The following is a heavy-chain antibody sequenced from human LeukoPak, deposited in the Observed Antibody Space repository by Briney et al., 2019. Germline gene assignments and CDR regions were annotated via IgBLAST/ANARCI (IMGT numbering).Heavy chain of an antibody. CDR3: ARVERGYSSGWYHYYYYMDV. J-gene: IGHJ6*03. CDR1: GYTFTGYY. Sequence: ASVKVSCKASGYTFTGYYMHWVRQAPGQGLEWMGWINPNSGGTNYAQKLQGRVTMTTDTSTSTAYMELRSLRSDDTAVYYCARVERGYSSGWYHYYYYMDVWGKGTTVTISS. V-gene: IGHV1-2*02. CDR2: INPNSGGT. D-gene: IGHD6-19*01.